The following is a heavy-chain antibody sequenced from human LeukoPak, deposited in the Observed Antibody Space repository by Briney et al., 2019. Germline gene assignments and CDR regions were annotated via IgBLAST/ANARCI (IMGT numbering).Heavy chain of an antibody. CDR3: AKSVVVITFRFDD. V-gene: IGHV3-23*01. J-gene: IGHJ4*02. Sequence: GGSLRLSCAASGFPFNTYVMSWVRQAPGKGLEWVSAINGGGSNTYYADSVKGRFTISRDNSKNMVYLQMNNLRAGDTAVYYCAKSVVVITFRFDDWGQGALVTVSS. CDR1: GFPFNTYV. CDR2: INGGGSNT. D-gene: IGHD2-15*01.